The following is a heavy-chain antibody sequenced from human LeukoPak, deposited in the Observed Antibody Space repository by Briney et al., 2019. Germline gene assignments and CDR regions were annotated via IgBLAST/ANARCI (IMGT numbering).Heavy chain of an antibody. Sequence: SETLSLTCTVSGYSISSGYYWGWIRQPPGKGLERIGSIYHSGSTYYNPSLKSRVTISVDTSKNQFSLKLSSVTAADTAVYYCARGYGDYFDYWGQGTLVTVSS. CDR2: IYHSGST. CDR3: ARGYGDYFDY. J-gene: IGHJ4*02. V-gene: IGHV4-38-2*02. D-gene: IGHD4-17*01. CDR1: GYSISSGYY.